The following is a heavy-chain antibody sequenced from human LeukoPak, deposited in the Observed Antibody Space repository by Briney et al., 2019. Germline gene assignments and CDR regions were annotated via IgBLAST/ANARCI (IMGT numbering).Heavy chain of an antibody. Sequence: SETLSLTCAVYGRSFSGYYWSWIRQPPGKGLEWIGEINHSGSTNYNPSLKSRVTISVDTSKNQFSLKLSSVTAADTAVYYCARGRGYCGGDCYERTYFDYWGQGTLVTVSS. V-gene: IGHV4-34*01. CDR3: ARGRGYCGGDCYERTYFDY. CDR1: GRSFSGYY. CDR2: INHSGST. D-gene: IGHD2-21*02. J-gene: IGHJ4*02.